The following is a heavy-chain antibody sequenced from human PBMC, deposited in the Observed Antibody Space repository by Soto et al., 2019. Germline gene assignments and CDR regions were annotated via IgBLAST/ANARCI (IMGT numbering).Heavy chain of an antibody. D-gene: IGHD5-12*01. CDR3: AKSDSGYYYYYGMDV. Sequence: VQLVESGGGVVQPGRSLRLSCAASGFTFSSYGMHWVRQAPGKGLEWVAVISYDGSNKYYADSVKGRFTISRDNSKNTLYLQMNSLRAEDTAVYYCAKSDSGYYYYYGMDVWGQGTTVTVSS. V-gene: IGHV3-30*18. CDR1: GFTFSSYG. CDR2: ISYDGSNK. J-gene: IGHJ6*02.